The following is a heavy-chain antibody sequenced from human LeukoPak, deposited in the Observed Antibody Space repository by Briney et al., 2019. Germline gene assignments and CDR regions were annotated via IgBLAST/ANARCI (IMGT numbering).Heavy chain of an antibody. Sequence: SETLSLTCNVFGDSTSSSICYWGWIRQPPGKGLEWIGNIYYSGDTYYSPSLKSRVSISVDTSKNQFSLKLSSVTAADTAVYYCVREVVVWFDPWGQGILVTVSS. CDR1: GDSTSSSICY. CDR3: VREVVVWFDP. V-gene: IGHV4-39*02. CDR2: IYYSGDT. D-gene: IGHD2-15*01. J-gene: IGHJ5*02.